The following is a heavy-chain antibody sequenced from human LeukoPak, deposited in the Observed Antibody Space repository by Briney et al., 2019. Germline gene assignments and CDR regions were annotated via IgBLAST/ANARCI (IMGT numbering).Heavy chain of an antibody. CDR1: GGSISSYD. CDR3: ARHGGIVRGFYDAFDI. V-gene: IGHV4-59*08. CDR2: LHHSGTT. Sequence: SETLSLTCTVSGGSISSYDWSWIRQSPGKGLEWIAYLHHSGTTNHNPSLKSRVTISVDTSKKHFSLKLSSVTAADTAVYYCARHGGIVRGFYDAFDIWGQGTMVTVS. J-gene: IGHJ3*02. D-gene: IGHD3-10*01.